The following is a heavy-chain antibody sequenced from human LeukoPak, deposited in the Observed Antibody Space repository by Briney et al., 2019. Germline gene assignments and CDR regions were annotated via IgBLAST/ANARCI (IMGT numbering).Heavy chain of an antibody. CDR1: GFTFSSYS. CDR2: INSDGSST. J-gene: IGHJ3*02. CDR3: ARDGAGDPNAFDI. V-gene: IGHV3-74*01. Sequence: PGGSLRLSCAASGFTFSSYSMNWVRQAPGKGLVWVSRINSDGSSTSYADSVKGRFTISRDNAKNTLYLQMNSLRAEDTAVYYCARDGAGDPNAFDIWGQGTMVTVSS. D-gene: IGHD3-16*01.